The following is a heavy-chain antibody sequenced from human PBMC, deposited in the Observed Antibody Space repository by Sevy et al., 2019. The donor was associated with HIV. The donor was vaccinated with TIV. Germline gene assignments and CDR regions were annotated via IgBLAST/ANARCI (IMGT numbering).Heavy chain of an antibody. J-gene: IGHJ4*02. CDR3: ARGKHVSDYYGSFDY. CDR2: IWLGGTT. CDR1: GFTVSSNF. Sequence: GGSLRLSCAVSGFTVSSNFMSWVRQAPGKGLEWVSVIWLGGTTYYADSVKGRFTISIDNSKNTVYLHMNSLRAEDTAVYYCARGKHVSDYYGSFDYWGQGTLVTVSS. V-gene: IGHV3-53*01. D-gene: IGHD3-3*01.